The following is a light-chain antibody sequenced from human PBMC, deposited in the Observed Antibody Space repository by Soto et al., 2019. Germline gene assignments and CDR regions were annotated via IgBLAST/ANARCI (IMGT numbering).Light chain of an antibody. CDR3: QQYYNWPQT. Sequence: IVMAQSPGTLSLSQGDTATLSCRASQSLGSDLAWYQQKPGQAPRLLIFGASARPTGIPARISGSGSGTEFTLTISSLRSEDLAVYLSQQYYNWPQTFGQRAKVDIK. CDR2: GAS. CDR1: QSLGSD. V-gene: IGKV3-15*01. J-gene: IGKJ1*01.